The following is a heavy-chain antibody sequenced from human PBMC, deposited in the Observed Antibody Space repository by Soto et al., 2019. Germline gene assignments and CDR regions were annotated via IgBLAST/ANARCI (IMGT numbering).Heavy chain of an antibody. V-gene: IGHV4-30-4*01. CDR1: GGSISSGDYY. J-gene: IGHJ3*02. Sequence: QVQLQESGPGLVKPSQTLSLTCTVSGGSISSGDYYWSWIRQPPGKGLEWIGYIYYSGYTSYNPSHNSRVNVPVDTSKNLCSLNMSSVAAADTAEYYCARARPVPQREAVTKAGSDAFDIWGQGTMVTVSS. CDR2: IYYSGYT. D-gene: IGHD4-17*01. CDR3: ARARPVPQREAVTKAGSDAFDI.